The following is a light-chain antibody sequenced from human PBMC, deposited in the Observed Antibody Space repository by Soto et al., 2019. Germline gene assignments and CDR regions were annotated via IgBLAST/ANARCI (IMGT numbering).Light chain of an antibody. CDR2: DVS. J-gene: IGLJ1*01. CDR3: SSLTRSSTYV. CDR1: SSDVGAYNY. Sequence: QSALTQPASVSGSPGQSITISCTGTSSDVGAYNYVSWYQQHPGKAPRPVIYDVSNRPSGVSSRFSGSKSGNTASLTISGLQAEDEADFYCSSLTRSSTYVFGTGTKVTV. V-gene: IGLV2-14*01.